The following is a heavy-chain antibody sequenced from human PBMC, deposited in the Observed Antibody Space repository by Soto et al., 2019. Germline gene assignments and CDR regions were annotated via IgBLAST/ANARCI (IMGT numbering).Heavy chain of an antibody. Sequence: QVQLVQSGAEVKKPGASVKVSCKASGYTFTSYGISWVRQAPGQGLAWMAWISAYNGNTNYAQKLQGRVTMTTDTSTSTAYMDLRSLRSEDTDVYYCARDLSPYSGSYYTPTPQDYWGQVTLVTVSS. CDR3: ARDLSPYSGSYYTPTPQDY. D-gene: IGHD1-26*01. CDR1: GYTFTSYG. J-gene: IGHJ4*02. V-gene: IGHV1-18*01. CDR2: ISAYNGNT.